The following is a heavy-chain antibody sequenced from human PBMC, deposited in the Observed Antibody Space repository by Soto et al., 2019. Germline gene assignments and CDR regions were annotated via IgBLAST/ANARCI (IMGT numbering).Heavy chain of an antibody. V-gene: IGHV4-4*07. CDR2: IYATGTT. J-gene: IGHJ5*02. CDR1: GASISGFY. D-gene: IGHD1-1*01. CDR3: VRDGTKTLRDWFDP. Sequence: PSETLSLTCTVSGASISGFYWSWIRKSAGKRLEWIGRIYATGTTDYNPSLKSRVMMSVDTSKKQFSLKLRYVTAADTAVYYCVRDGTKTLRDWFDPWGQGISVTVSS.